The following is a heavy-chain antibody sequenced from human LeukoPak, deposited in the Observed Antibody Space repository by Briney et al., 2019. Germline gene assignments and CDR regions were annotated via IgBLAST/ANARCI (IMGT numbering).Heavy chain of an antibody. CDR3: ARELSGDFDY. CDR2: ISSRNTYI. V-gene: IGHV3-21*01. J-gene: IGHJ4*02. Sequence: PGGSLRLSCAASGFTFSSYSMNWVRQAPGKGLEWVSSISSRNTYIYYADSVKGRFTISRDNAKNSLYLQMSSLRAEDTAVYYCARELSGDFDYWGQGTLVTVSS. D-gene: IGHD3-3*01. CDR1: GFTFSSYS.